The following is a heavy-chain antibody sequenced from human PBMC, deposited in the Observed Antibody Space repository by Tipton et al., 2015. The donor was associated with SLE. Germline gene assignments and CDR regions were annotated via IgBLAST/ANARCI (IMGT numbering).Heavy chain of an antibody. CDR2: INPSGGST. V-gene: IGHV1-46*01. Sequence: QLVQSGAEVKKPGASVKVSCKASGYTFTSYGISWVRQAPGQGLEWMGIINPSGGSTSYAQKFQGRVTMTRDTSTSTVYMELSSLRSEDTAVYYCARGRRDCSGGSCYLDYWGQGTLVTVSS. D-gene: IGHD2-15*01. CDR3: ARGRRDCSGGSCYLDY. J-gene: IGHJ4*02. CDR1: GYTFTSYG.